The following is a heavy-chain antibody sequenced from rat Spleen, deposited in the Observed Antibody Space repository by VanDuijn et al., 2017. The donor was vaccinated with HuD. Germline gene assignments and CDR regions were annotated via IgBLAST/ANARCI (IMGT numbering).Heavy chain of an antibody. CDR2: ISHDGSSN. J-gene: IGHJ2*01. CDR3: ARRAGLYCDY. Sequence: EVQLVESGGGLVQPGRSLKLSCAASGFPFSNYGMAWVRQAPTKGLEWVATISHDGSSNYYRDSVKGRFTISRDNAKSTLYLHMDSLRSEDTATYYCARRAGLYCDYWGQGVMVTVSS. V-gene: IGHV5-29*01. CDR1: GFPFSNYG.